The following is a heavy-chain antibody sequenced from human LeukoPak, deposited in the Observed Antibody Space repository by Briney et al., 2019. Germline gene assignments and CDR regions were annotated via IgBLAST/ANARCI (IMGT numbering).Heavy chain of an antibody. V-gene: IGHV4-34*01. CDR2: INHSGST. CDR1: GGSFSGYY. D-gene: IGHD6-13*01. J-gene: IGHJ2*01. CDR3: ARVYYSNSYDYWYFDL. Sequence: PSETLSLTCAVYGGSFSGYYWSWIRQPPGKGLGWIGEINHSGSTNYNPSLKSRVTISVDTSKNQFSLKLSSVTAASTAVYYCARVYYSNSYDYWYFDLWGRGTLVTVSS.